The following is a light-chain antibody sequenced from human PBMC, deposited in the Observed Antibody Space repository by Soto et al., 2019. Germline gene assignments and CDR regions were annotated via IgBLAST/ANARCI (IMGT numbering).Light chain of an antibody. Sequence: EIVLTQSPATLSLSPGDKATLSCRASLSVSSYLAWYQQKPGQAPRLLMYDASIRATGIPARFSGTGSERDFTLTITSLEPEDFAVYYCQQRSNLPWTFGQGTKVEIK. CDR3: QQRSNLPWT. CDR1: LSVSSY. CDR2: DAS. V-gene: IGKV3-11*02. J-gene: IGKJ1*01.